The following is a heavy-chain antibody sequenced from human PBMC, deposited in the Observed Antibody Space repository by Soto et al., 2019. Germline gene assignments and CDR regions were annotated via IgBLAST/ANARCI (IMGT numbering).Heavy chain of an antibody. CDR2: ISGSGGTT. CDR1: GFTFSSNS. Sequence: EVQLLESGGGLVQPGGSLRISCLASGFTFSSNSMSWVRQAPGKGLEWVSAISGSGGTTFHADSVKGRFAVSRDNSNSTRYLEMDSLSAEDTAVYYCAKQRADFGSGSDTFFLDNWGRGTLVTVSS. D-gene: IGHD3-10*01. CDR3: AKQRADFGSGSDTFFLDN. V-gene: IGHV3-23*01. J-gene: IGHJ4*02.